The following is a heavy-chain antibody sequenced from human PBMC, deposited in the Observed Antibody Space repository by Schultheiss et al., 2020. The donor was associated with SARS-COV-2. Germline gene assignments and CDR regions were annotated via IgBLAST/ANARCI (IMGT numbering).Heavy chain of an antibody. D-gene: IGHD2-2*01. Sequence: ASVKVSCKASGGTFSSYAISWVRQAPGQGLEWMGWINAGNGNTNYAQKFQGRVTMTTYTSTSTAYMELRSLRSDDTAVYYCARGEVPTAFYGMDVWGQGTTVTVSS. CDR1: GGTFSSYA. CDR3: ARGEVPTAFYGMDV. CDR2: INAGNGNT. J-gene: IGHJ6*02. V-gene: IGHV1-18*01.